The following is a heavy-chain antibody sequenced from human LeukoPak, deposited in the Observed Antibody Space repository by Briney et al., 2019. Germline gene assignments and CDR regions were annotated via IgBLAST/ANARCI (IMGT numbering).Heavy chain of an antibody. Sequence: GGSLRLSCAASGFTFSSYEMNWVRQAPGKGLEWVSSISSSSSYIYYADSVKGRFTISRDNAKNSLYLQMNSLRAEDTAVYYCARVDGYNYNFDYWGQGTLVTVSS. D-gene: IGHD5-24*01. CDR1: GFTFSSYE. V-gene: IGHV3-21*01. J-gene: IGHJ4*02. CDR2: ISSSSSYI. CDR3: ARVDGYNYNFDY.